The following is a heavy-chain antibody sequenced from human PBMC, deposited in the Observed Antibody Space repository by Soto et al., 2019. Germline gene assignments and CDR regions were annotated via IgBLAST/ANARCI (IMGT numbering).Heavy chain of an antibody. Sequence: GGSLRLSCAASGFTFGDYYMSWIRQAPGKGLEWVSYISSSGSTIYYADSVKGRFTISRDNAKNSLYLQMNSLRAEDTAVYYCARDRPPALYGSGEGHYSDYWGQGTLVTVSS. CDR3: ARDRPPALYGSGEGHYSDY. CDR1: GFTFGDYY. D-gene: IGHD3-10*01. CDR2: ISSSGSTI. V-gene: IGHV3-11*01. J-gene: IGHJ4*02.